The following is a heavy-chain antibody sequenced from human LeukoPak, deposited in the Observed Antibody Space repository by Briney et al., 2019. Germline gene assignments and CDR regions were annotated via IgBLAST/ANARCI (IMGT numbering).Heavy chain of an antibody. CDR3: ARGLGIVGATLNWFDP. CDR1: GGSFSGYY. D-gene: IGHD1-26*01. V-gene: IGHV4-34*01. J-gene: IGHJ5*02. Sequence: SETLSLTCAVYGGSFSGYYWSWIRQPPGKGLEWIGEINHSGSTNYNPSLKSRVTISVDTSKNQFSLKLSSVTAADTAVYYCARGLGIVGATLNWFDPWGQGTLVTVSS. CDR2: INHSGST.